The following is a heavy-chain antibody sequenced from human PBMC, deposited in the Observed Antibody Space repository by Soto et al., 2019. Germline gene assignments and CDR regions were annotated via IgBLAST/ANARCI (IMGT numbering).Heavy chain of an antibody. J-gene: IGHJ5*02. D-gene: IGHD2-15*01. Sequence: PSETLSLTCTVSGGSISSSSYYWGWIRQPPGKGLEWIGSIYYSGSTYYNPSLKSRVTISVDTSKNQFSLKLSSVTAADTAVYYCARGSIVVVVAATHNWFDPWGQGTLVTVSS. V-gene: IGHV4-39*01. CDR3: ARGSIVVVVAATHNWFDP. CDR2: IYYSGST. CDR1: GGSISSSSYY.